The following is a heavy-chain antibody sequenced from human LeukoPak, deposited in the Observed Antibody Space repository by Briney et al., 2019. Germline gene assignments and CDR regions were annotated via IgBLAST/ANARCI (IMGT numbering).Heavy chain of an antibody. D-gene: IGHD1-26*01. CDR3: ARESHPLGTGHAFDI. J-gene: IGHJ3*02. Sequence: PGGSLRLSCAASGFTFSSYSMNWVRQAPGKGLEWVSSISSSSSYIYYADSVKGRFTISRDNAKNSLYLQMNSLRAEDTAVYYCARESHPLGTGHAFDIWGQGTMVTVSS. CDR2: ISSSSSYI. V-gene: IGHV3-21*01. CDR1: GFTFSSYS.